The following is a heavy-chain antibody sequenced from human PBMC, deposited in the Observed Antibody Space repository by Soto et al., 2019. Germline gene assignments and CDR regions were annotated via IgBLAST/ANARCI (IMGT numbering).Heavy chain of an antibody. CDR3: ATGVGAAAPVAVGMDV. V-gene: IGHV3-23*01. CDR1: GVTFSSYA. CDR2: ISGRGDST. D-gene: IGHD1-26*01. Sequence: EVQLLESGGGLVQPGGSLRLSCVASGVTFSSYAMNWVRQAPGKGLEWVSDISGRGDSTYYGDSVKGRFTISSDNSKKKSYRLMNSLLAEDTAVYYCATGVGAAAPVAVGMDVWGQGTTVTVSS. J-gene: IGHJ6*02.